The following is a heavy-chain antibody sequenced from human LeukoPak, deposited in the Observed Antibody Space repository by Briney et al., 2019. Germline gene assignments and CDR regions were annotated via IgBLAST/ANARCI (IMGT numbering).Heavy chain of an antibody. CDR2: INHSGST. D-gene: IGHD3-16*01. J-gene: IGHJ4*02. V-gene: IGHV4-34*01. CDR3: ARGERLGLDY. Sequence: SETLSLTCAVYGGSFSGYCWSWIRQPPGKGLEWIGEINHSGSTNYNPSLESRVTISVDTSQNQLSLKLTSVTAADTAVYYCARGERLGLDYWGQGTLVTVSS. CDR1: GGSFSGYC.